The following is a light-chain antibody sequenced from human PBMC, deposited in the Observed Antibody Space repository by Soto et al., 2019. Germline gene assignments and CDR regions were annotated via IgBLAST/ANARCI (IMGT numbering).Light chain of an antibody. CDR3: QQYGTSPT. V-gene: IGKV3-20*01. CDR2: GAS. Sequence: EIVFTQSPGTLSLFPGERVTLSCRASQSLITRYLAWYQQKPGQAPRLLIYGASSRATGIPDRFSGSGSGTDFTLTISRLEPEDFAVYSCQQYGTSPTFGQGTRLEIK. CDR1: QSLITRY. J-gene: IGKJ5*01.